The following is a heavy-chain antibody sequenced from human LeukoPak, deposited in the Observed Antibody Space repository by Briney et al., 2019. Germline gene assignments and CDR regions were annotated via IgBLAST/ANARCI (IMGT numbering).Heavy chain of an antibody. Sequence: GGSLRLSCAASGFTFSNYGIHWVRQAPGKGLEWVAVMWYDGTNKYYADSVKGRFTISRDNSKNTLYLQLNSLRAEDTAVYYCARGRQWLITGANFDYWGQGTLVTVSS. CDR2: MWYDGTNK. CDR1: GFTFSNYG. CDR3: ARGRQWLITGANFDY. D-gene: IGHD6-19*01. V-gene: IGHV3-33*01. J-gene: IGHJ4*02.